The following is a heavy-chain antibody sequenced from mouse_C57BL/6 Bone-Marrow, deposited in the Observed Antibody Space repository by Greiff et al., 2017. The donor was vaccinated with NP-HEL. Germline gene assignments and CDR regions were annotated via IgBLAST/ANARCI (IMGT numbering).Heavy chain of an antibody. CDR1: GYTFTSYW. CDR2: IDPSDSYT. Sequence: QVQLQQPGAELVMPGASVKLSCKASGYTFTSYWMHWVKRRPGQGLEWIGEIDPSDSYTNYNQKLKGKSTLTVDKSSSTAYMQLSSLTSEDSAVYYCARRPSFTTVDHYYAMDYWGQGTSVTVSS. CDR3: ARRPSFTTVDHYYAMDY. D-gene: IGHD1-1*01. V-gene: IGHV1-69*01. J-gene: IGHJ4*01.